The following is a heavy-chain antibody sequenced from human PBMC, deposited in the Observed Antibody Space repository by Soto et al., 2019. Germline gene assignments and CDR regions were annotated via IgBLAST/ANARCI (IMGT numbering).Heavy chain of an antibody. CDR2: IYYSGST. CDR3: ARCRVGVTTIK. D-gene: IGHD2-21*02. J-gene: IGHJ4*02. CDR1: GGSISSYY. V-gene: IGHV4-59*01. Sequence: QVQLQESGPGLVKPSETLSLTCTVSGGSISSYYWSWIRLPPGKGLGWIGYIYYSGSTNYNPSLKSRATISVDTSKNQFSLTLSSVTAAETAVYYWARCRVGVTTIKWGQGTLVTVSS.